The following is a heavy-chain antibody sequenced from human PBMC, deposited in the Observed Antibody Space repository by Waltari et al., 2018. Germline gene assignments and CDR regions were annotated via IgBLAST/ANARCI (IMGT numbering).Heavy chain of an antibody. CDR2: ISYDGSNK. J-gene: IGHJ4*02. CDR3: ARAADCSGGSCFIPDY. D-gene: IGHD2-15*01. V-gene: IGHV3-30-3*01. Sequence: QVQLVESGGGVVQPGRSLRLSCAASGLPFSSYAMHWVRQDPGKGLEWVAVISYDGSNKYYADSVKGRFTISRDNSKNTLYLQMNSLRAEDTAVYYCARAADCSGGSCFIPDYWGQGTLVTVSS. CDR1: GLPFSSYA.